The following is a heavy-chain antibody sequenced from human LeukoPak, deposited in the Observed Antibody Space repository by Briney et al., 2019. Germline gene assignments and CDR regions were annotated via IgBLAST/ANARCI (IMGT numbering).Heavy chain of an antibody. CDR1: GYTFTSYY. J-gene: IGHJ4*02. V-gene: IGHV1-46*01. CDR3: AGDGVDGYNLWDFDY. Sequence: ASVKVSCKASGYTFTSYYMHWVRQAPGQGLEWMGIINPSGGSTSYAQKFQGRVTMTRDTSTSTVYMELSSLRSEDTAVYYCAGDGVDGYNLWDFDYWGQGTLVTVSS. CDR2: INPSGGST. D-gene: IGHD5-24*01.